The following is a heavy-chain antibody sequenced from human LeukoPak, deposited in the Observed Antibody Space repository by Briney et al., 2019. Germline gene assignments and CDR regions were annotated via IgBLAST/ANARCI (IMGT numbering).Heavy chain of an antibody. Sequence: NPSETLSLTCAVSGYSISSGYYWGCIRPPPGKGLEWLGSIYHSGSTYYNPSLKSRVTISVDTSKNPFSLKLSSLTAAATAVSYFARQRPRECDFDYWGQGTLVTVSS. J-gene: IGHJ4*02. CDR1: GYSISSGYY. CDR3: ARQRPRECDFDY. V-gene: IGHV4-38-2*01. D-gene: IGHD3-3*01. CDR2: IYHSGST.